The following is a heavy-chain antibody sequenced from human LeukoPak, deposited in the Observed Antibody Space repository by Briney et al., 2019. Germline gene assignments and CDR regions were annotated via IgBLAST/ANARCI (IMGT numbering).Heavy chain of an antibody. CDR2: IKGSGGDP. D-gene: IGHD3-9*01. CDR3: ARGGHDFNPFYW. V-gene: IGHV3-23*01. Sequence: PGGSLRLSCAASGFTFSTYAMGWVRQAPGKGLEWVSSIKGSGGDPFYADSVKGRFTISRDNSKNTLFLQLNSLRAEDSAVYYCARGGHDFNPFYWWGQGTLVIVSS. J-gene: IGHJ1*01. CDR1: GFTFSTYA.